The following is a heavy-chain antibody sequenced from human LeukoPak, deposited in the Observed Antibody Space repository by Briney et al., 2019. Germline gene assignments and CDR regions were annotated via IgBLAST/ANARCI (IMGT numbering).Heavy chain of an antibody. CDR2: ISGSGGST. J-gene: IGHJ3*02. V-gene: IGHV3-23*01. CDR1: GFTFRSYG. D-gene: IGHD3-22*01. Sequence: GGSLRLSCAASGFTFRSYGMSWVRQAPGKGLEWVSGISGSGGSTYHADSVKGRFTISRDNSKNTLYLQMNSLRAEDTAVYYCARDRWYYYDSSDYYHDAFDIWGQGTMVTVSS. CDR3: ARDRWYYYDSSDYYHDAFDI.